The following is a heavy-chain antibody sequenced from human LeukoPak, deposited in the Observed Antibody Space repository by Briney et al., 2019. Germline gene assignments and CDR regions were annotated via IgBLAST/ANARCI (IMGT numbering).Heavy chain of an antibody. CDR2: IYYSGST. J-gene: IGHJ5*02. V-gene: IGHV4-59*01. Sequence: SETLSLTCTVSGGSISSFYWSWIRQPPGKGLEWIGYIYYSGSTNYNPSLKSRVTISVDTSKNRFSLRLRPVTAADTAIYYCAKGAGGFSYYNWFDPWGQGTLVTVSS. D-gene: IGHD5-18*01. CDR3: AKGAGGFSYYNWFDP. CDR1: GGSISSFY.